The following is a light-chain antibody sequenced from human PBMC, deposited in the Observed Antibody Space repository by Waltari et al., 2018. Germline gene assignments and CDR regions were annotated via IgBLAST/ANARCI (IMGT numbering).Light chain of an antibody. Sequence: EIVLTQSPGTLSLSPGERATLSCRASQSVSRSYFAWFQQKPGQAPRLLLYGASNRATGIPDRFSGSGSGTDFTLTISRLQPDDFAVYYCHQYGSAPLTFGGGTKVEI. CDR2: GAS. CDR1: QSVSRSY. V-gene: IGKV3-20*01. CDR3: HQYGSAPLT. J-gene: IGKJ4*01.